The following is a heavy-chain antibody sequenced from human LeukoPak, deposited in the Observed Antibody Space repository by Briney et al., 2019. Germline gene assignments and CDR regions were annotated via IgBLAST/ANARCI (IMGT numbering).Heavy chain of an antibody. V-gene: IGHV4-4*07. Sequence: PSETLSLTCTVSGGSISSYYWSWIRQPAGKGLEWIGRIYTSGSTNYNPSLKSRVTMSVDTSKNQFSLKLSSVTAADTAVYYCAREWFADYYYYYYMDVWGKGTTVTISS. J-gene: IGHJ6*03. CDR1: GGSISSYY. CDR3: AREWFADYYYYYYMDV. D-gene: IGHD3-22*01. CDR2: IYTSGST.